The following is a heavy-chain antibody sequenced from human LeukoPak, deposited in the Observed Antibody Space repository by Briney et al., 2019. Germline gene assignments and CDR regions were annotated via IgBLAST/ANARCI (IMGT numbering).Heavy chain of an antibody. CDR3: ARGSTAAANFDF. V-gene: IGHV3-74*01. Sequence: GGSLRLSCAASGFTFTSYWMHWVRQAPGKGLVWVSRINSDGSSTSYADSVKGRFTISRDNAKNTLYLQMNSLRAEDTAVYYCARGSTAAANFDFWGQGILVSVSS. CDR2: INSDGSST. CDR1: GFTFTSYW. J-gene: IGHJ4*02. D-gene: IGHD2-2*01.